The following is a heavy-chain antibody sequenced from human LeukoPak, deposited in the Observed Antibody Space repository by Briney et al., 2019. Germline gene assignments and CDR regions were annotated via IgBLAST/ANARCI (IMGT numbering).Heavy chain of an antibody. J-gene: IGHJ4*02. V-gene: IGHV3-33*01. CDR3: ARERYYGSGSSGFDY. CDR1: GFTFSSYG. CDR2: IWYDGSNK. D-gene: IGHD3-10*01. Sequence: GRSLRLSCAASGFTFSSYGMHWVRQAPGKGLEWVAVIWYDGSNKYYADSVKGRFTISRDNSKNTLYLQMNSLRAEDTAVYYCARERYYGSGSSGFDYWGQGTLVTVSS.